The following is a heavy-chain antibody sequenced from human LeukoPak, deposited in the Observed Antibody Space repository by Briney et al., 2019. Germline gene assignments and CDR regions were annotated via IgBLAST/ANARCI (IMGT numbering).Heavy chain of an antibody. D-gene: IGHD1-26*01. CDR3: ARRRVGVLAFDI. CDR2: IYYSGST. J-gene: IGHJ3*02. CDR1: GGSISSYY. Sequence: SETLSLTCTVSGGSISSYYWSWIRQPPGKGLEWIEYIYYSGSTNYNPSLKSRVTISVDTSKNQFSLKLSSVTAADTAVYYCARRRVGVLAFDIWGQGTMVTVSS. V-gene: IGHV4-59*08.